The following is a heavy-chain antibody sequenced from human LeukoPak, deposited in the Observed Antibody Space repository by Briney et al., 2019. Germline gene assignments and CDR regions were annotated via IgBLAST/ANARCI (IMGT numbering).Heavy chain of an antibody. CDR2: IYYSGST. D-gene: IGHD5-12*01. CDR1: GGSISSYY. Sequence: SETLSLTCTVSGGSISSYYWSWIRQPPGKGLEWIGYIYYSGSTNYNPSLKSRVTISVGTSKNQFSLKLSSVTAADTAVYYCARGRMVATIEFDYWGQGTLVTVSS. J-gene: IGHJ4*02. CDR3: ARGRMVATIEFDY. V-gene: IGHV4-59*01.